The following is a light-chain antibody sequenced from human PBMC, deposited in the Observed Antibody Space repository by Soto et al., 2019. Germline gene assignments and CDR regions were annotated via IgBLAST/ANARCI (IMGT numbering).Light chain of an antibody. J-gene: IGLJ3*02. CDR1: SSDIGDYDY. V-gene: IGLV2-14*01. CDR3: CSYAATSTLV. CDR2: DVT. Sequence: QSALTQPASVSGSPGQSITISCTGTSSDIGDYDYVSWYQHLPGKAPKLLIFDVTHRPSGVSDRFSGSKSGITASLTISGLQADDEADYYCCSYAATSTLVFGGGTKVTVL.